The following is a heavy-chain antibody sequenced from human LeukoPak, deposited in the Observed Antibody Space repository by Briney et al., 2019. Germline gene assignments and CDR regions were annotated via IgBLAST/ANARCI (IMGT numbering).Heavy chain of an antibody. D-gene: IGHD3-22*01. CDR1: GFTFSSYS. J-gene: IGHJ5*02. CDR2: ISSSSSTI. Sequence: GGSLRLSCAASGFTFSSYSMNWVRQAPGKGLEWVSYISSSSSTIYYADSVKGRFTISRDNAKNSLYLQMNSLRAEDTAVYYCAREAAVWLLGSWFDPWGQGTLVTVSS. CDR3: AREAAVWLLGSWFDP. V-gene: IGHV3-48*04.